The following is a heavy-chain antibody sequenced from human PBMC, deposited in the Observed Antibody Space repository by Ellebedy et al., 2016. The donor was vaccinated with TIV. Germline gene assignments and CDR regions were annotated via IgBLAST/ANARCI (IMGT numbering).Heavy chain of an antibody. Sequence: GESLKISCAASGFTFGYYAMHWVRQAPGKGLEWVALLSYDGSNIYYADSVKGRFIISRDNSKNTLYLQMNSLRAEDTAVYYCARDLDRNYPGTYFDYWGQGTLVTVSS. CDR1: GFTFGYYA. J-gene: IGHJ4*02. CDR3: ARDLDRNYPGTYFDY. CDR2: LSYDGSNI. V-gene: IGHV3-30-3*01. D-gene: IGHD4-11*01.